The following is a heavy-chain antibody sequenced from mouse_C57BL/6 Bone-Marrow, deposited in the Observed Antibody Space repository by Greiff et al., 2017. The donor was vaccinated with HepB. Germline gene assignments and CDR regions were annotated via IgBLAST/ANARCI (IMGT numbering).Heavy chain of an antibody. CDR2: INPYNGGT. V-gene: IGHV1-19*01. D-gene: IGHD1-1*01. CDR1: GYTFTDYY. J-gene: IGHJ2*01. CDR3: ARSREVTTVVAGFDY. Sequence: EVQLQQSGPVLVKPGASVKMSCKASGYTFTDYYMNWVKQSHGKSLEWIGVINPYNGGTSYNQKFKGKATLTVDKSSSTAYMELNSLTSEDSAVYYCARSREVTTVVAGFDYWGQGTTLTVSS.